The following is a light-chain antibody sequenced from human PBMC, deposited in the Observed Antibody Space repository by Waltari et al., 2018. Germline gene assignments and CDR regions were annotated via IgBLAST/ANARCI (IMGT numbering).Light chain of an antibody. V-gene: IGLV2-23*02. CDR2: EVT. Sequence: SGLTHPASVSGSPGQPTTIPCPGPSSAVGNYTLVSWYQQYPGKAPKLMVYEVTKRASGVSDRFSGSKSGNTASLTIYGLQSEDEADYYCCSYAGFGIYVFGTGTKVTVL. CDR1: SSAVGNYTL. CDR3: CSYAGFGIYV. J-gene: IGLJ1*01.